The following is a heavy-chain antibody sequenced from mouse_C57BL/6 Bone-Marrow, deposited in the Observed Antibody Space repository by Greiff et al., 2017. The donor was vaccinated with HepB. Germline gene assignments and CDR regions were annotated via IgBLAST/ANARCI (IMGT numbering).Heavy chain of an antibody. CDR2: IDPSDSYT. J-gene: IGHJ3*01. Sequence: QVQLQQPGAELVKPGASVKLSCKASGYTFTSYWMQWVKQRPGQGLEWIGEIDPSDSYTNYNHKFKGKATLTVDTSSSTAYMQLSSLTSEDSAVDYCARYDGYFAYWGQGTLVTVSA. D-gene: IGHD2-3*01. CDR3: ARYDGYFAY. CDR1: GYTFTSYW. V-gene: IGHV1-50*01.